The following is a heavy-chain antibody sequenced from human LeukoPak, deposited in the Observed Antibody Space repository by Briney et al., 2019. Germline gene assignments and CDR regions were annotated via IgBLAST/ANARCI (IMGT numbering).Heavy chain of an antibody. Sequence: TGGSLRLSCAASGFTFSSYAMSWVRQAPGKGLEWVSAISGSGGSTYYADSVKGRFTISRDNSKNTLYLQMNSLRAEDTAVYYCAKREGLSLPPVWCYFDYWGQGTLVTVSS. CDR2: ISGSGGST. V-gene: IGHV3-23*01. CDR1: GFTFSSYA. D-gene: IGHD3-16*02. J-gene: IGHJ4*02. CDR3: AKREGLSLPPVWCYFDY.